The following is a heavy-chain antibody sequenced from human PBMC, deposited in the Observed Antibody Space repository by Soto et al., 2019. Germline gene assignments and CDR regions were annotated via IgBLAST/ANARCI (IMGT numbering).Heavy chain of an antibody. CDR2: ISYDGSNQ. V-gene: IGHV3-30-3*01. Sequence: QVQLVESGGGVVQPGRSLRLSCAASGFTFRNCAMHWVRQVRQAPGQGLEWVAVISYDGSNQFYADSVKGRFTISRDDSKNTLYLEMNSLRADDTAVYYCARDDYASTGRNSGFDYWGQGTLVTVSS. J-gene: IGHJ4*02. CDR3: ARDDYASTGRNSGFDY. CDR1: GFTFRNCA. D-gene: IGHD3-22*01.